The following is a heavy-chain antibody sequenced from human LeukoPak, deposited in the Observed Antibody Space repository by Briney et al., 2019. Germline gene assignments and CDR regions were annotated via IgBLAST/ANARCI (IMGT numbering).Heavy chain of an antibody. CDR1: GFTFSSYW. V-gene: IGHV3-7*01. J-gene: IGHJ3*02. CDR3: ARSPPPTYDFWSGYYTSAFDI. Sequence: GGSLRLSCAASGFTFSSYWMSWVRQAPGKGLEWVANIKQDGSEKYYVDSVKGRFTISRDNAKNSLYLQMNSLRAEDTAVYYCARSPPPTYDFWSGYYTSAFDIWGQGTRVTVSS. D-gene: IGHD3-3*01. CDR2: IKQDGSEK.